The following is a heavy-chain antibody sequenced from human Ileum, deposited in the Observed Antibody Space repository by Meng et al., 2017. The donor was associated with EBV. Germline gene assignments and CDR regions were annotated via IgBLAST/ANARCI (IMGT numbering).Heavy chain of an antibody. J-gene: IGHJ4*02. CDR1: GDSISSDIW. V-gene: IGHV4-4*02. D-gene: IGHD1-7*01. Sequence: EQLQEPGPGLVTPSGTLSLTCPVSGDSISSDIWWSWVRQPPGKGLEWIGEVYHRGDTNYNPSLKSRVDISVDKSKNQFYLSLFSVTAADTAVYYCGRDQGRELINHWGQGTLVTVSS. CDR2: VYHRGDT. CDR3: GRDQGRELINH.